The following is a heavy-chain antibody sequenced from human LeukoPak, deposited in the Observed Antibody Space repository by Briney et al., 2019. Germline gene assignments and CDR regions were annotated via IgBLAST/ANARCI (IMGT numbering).Heavy chain of an antibody. J-gene: IGHJ4*02. CDR2: ITNNGRSI. D-gene: IGHD3-22*01. CDR3: ASTYSYDSSGYYPFDY. CDR1: GFTFSRYA. V-gene: IGHV3-64D*06. Sequence: GGSLRLSCSAPGFTFSRYAMHWVRQPPGKGPEYVSAITNNGRSIYYADSVKGRFTISRDNSKNTLYLQMSSLRAEDTAVYYCASTYSYDSSGYYPFDYWGQGTLVTVPS.